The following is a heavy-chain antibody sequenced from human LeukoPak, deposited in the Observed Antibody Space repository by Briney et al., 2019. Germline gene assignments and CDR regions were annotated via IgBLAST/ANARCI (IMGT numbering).Heavy chain of an antibody. J-gene: IGHJ4*02. CDR3: ARESREPPSYLFDY. CDR1: GGSISSSSYY. D-gene: IGHD1-26*01. CDR2: IYYSGST. V-gene: IGHV4-39*07. Sequence: TSETLSLTCTVSGGSISSSSYYWGWIRQPPGKGLEWIGSIYYSGSTYYNPSLKSRVTISVDTSKNQFSLKLSSVTAADTAVYYCARESREPPSYLFDYWGQGTLVTVSS.